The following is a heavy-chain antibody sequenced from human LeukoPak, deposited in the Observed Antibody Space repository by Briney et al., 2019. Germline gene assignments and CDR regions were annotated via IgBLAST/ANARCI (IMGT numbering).Heavy chain of an antibody. D-gene: IGHD1-7*01. V-gene: IGHV1-46*01. Sequence: ASVKVSCKASGYTFTSYYIHWVRQAPGQGLEWMGIINCAGGSTRYAQKFQGRVTMTRDTSTSTVYMELSSLRSEDTAVYYCARGGELLGGFDIWGQGTMVTVSS. J-gene: IGHJ3*02. CDR3: ARGGELLGGFDI. CDR1: GYTFTSYY. CDR2: INCAGGST.